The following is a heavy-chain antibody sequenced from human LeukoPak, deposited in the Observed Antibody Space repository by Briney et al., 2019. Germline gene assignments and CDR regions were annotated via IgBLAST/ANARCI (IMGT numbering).Heavy chain of an antibody. CDR3: ARYCTSTTCILRGFDY. J-gene: IGHJ4*02. D-gene: IGHD2-2*01. CDR2: IYHTGSA. CDR1: GYSFTSGHY. Sequence: SETLSLTCPVSGYSFTSGHYWGWIRQPPGKGLEWIANIYHTGSAHYNPSLKSRVTISVDTSTNQFSLKLSSVTAADTAVYYCARYCTSTTCILRGFDYWGQGTLVTVSS. V-gene: IGHV4-38-2*01.